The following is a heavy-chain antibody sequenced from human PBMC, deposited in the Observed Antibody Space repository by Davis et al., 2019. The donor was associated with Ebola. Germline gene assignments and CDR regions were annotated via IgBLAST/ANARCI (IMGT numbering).Heavy chain of an antibody. CDR1: GASLSDYY. CDR3: ARAVATIINPGFDK. J-gene: IGHJ4*02. V-gene: IGHV4-34*01. D-gene: IGHD5-12*01. Sequence: SETLSLTCAVHGASLSDYYWSWIRQAPGKGLEWIGEINQSGSTSYHPSLKSRVTISADTSKNQLSLKLTSVTAADTAVYYCARAVATIINPGFDKWGQGTLVTVSS. CDR2: INQSGST.